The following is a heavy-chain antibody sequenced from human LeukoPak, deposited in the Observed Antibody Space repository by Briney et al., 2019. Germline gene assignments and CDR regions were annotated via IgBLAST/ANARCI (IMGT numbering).Heavy chain of an antibody. CDR3: ARIMNYFDSSGYTPEGAFDI. D-gene: IGHD3-22*01. CDR2: INPNSGDT. Sequence: ASVKVSCKASGYTFTGYYLHRVRQAPGQGLEWMGWINPNSGDTNYAQKLQGRVTLTRDTSISTAYMELSRLRSDDTAVYYCARIMNYFDSSGYTPEGAFDIWGQGTMVTVSS. J-gene: IGHJ3*02. CDR1: GYTFTGYY. V-gene: IGHV1-2*02.